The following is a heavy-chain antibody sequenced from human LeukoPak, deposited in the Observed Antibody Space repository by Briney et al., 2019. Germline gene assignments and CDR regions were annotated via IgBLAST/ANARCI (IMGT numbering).Heavy chain of an antibody. D-gene: IGHD2-21*02. Sequence: GGSLRLSCAASGFTFNDYSLNWVRQAPGKGPECVSTVSGSGYRKYYADSVKGRFTISRDNAKKTIFLQLDSLRVDDTAHYYCAKGGASLTDAPHGDVVTTTLDGFDIWGQGARVTVSS. CDR1: GFTFNDYS. V-gene: IGHV3-23*01. CDR3: AKGGASLTDAPHGDVVTTTLDGFDI. CDR2: VSGSGYRK. J-gene: IGHJ3*02.